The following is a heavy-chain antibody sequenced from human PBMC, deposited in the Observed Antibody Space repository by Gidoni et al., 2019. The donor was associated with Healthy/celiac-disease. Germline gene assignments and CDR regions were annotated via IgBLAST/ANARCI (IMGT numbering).Heavy chain of an antibody. CDR2: IYYSGST. CDR1: GGSIRRGDYS. D-gene: IGHD6-13*01. J-gene: IGHJ5*02. CDR3: ARYSSSWDENWFDP. Sequence: QVQLQESGPGLVKPSQTLSLPCTFPGGSIRRGDYSWSWIRQPPGKGLELLGYIYYSGSTYYNPSLKSRVTISVDTSKNQFSLKLSSVTAADTAVYYCARYSSSWDENWFDPWGQGTLVTVSS. V-gene: IGHV4-30-4*01.